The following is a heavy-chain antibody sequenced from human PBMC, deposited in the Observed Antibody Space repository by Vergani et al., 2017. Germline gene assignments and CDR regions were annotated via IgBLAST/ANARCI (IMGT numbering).Heavy chain of an antibody. J-gene: IGHJ6*03. CDR3: AKAVEMAAAGYYYYMDV. CDR1: GFTFSSYA. CDR2: ISGSGGST. V-gene: IGHV3-23*01. Sequence: EVQLLESGGGLVQPGGSLRLSCAASGFTFSSYAMSWVRQAPGKGLEWVSAISGSGGSTYYADSVKGRFTISRDNSKNTLYLQMNSLRAEDTAVYYCAKAVEMAAAGYYYYMDVWGKGTTVTVSS. D-gene: IGHD5-24*01.